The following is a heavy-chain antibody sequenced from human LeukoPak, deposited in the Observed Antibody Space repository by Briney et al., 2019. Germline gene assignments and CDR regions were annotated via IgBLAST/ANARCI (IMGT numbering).Heavy chain of an antibody. D-gene: IGHD7-27*01. CDR2: IIPIFGTA. J-gene: IGHJ4*02. CDR3: ARENWGYYFDY. V-gene: IGHV1-69*13. Sequence: SVKVSCKASEGTFSSYAISWVRQAPGQGLEWMGGIIPIFGTANYAQKFQGRVTITADESTSTAYMELSSLRSEDTAVYYCARENWGYYFDYWGQGTLVTVSS. CDR1: EGTFSSYA.